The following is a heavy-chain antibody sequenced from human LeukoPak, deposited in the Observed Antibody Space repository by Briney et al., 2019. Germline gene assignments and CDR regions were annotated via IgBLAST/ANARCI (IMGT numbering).Heavy chain of an antibody. D-gene: IGHD2-2*01. V-gene: IGHV3-64*02. CDR3: ARWGSTSCYDY. J-gene: IGHJ4*02. CDR1: GFTFSTYA. CDR2: ISTNGDST. Sequence: GGSLRLSCAASGFTFSTYAMHWVRQAPGKGLEYVSAISTNGDSTYYADSVKGRFTISRDNSKNTLFLQMGSLRADDMAVYYCARWGSTSCYDYWGQGTLVTVS.